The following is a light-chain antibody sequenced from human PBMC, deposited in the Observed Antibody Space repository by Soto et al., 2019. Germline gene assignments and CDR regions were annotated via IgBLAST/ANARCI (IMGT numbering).Light chain of an antibody. V-gene: IGKV4-1*01. J-gene: IGKJ2*01. Sequence: DMAMTQSPDSLAVSLAERAPITSKSSQSLFSSSDNRHYLAGYQQKLGQPPNLLIYWASTRGSGVPDRFSGSGSGTNFTLTISSLQAEDLAVYHCQQYYSPPYTFGQGTKLAIK. CDR1: QSLFSSSDNRHY. CDR3: QQYYSPPYT. CDR2: WAS.